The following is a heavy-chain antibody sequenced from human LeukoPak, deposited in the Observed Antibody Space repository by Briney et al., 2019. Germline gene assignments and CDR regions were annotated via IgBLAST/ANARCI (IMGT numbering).Heavy chain of an antibody. Sequence: GGSLRLSCAASGFTFSSYGMHWVRQAPGKGLEWVSAISGSGGSTYYADSVKGRFTISRDNSKNTLYLQMNSLRAEDTAVYYCAKAEAQLWFGELFPDYWGQGTLVTVSS. D-gene: IGHD3-10*01. J-gene: IGHJ4*02. V-gene: IGHV3-23*01. CDR1: GFTFSSYG. CDR2: ISGSGGST. CDR3: AKAEAQLWFGELFPDY.